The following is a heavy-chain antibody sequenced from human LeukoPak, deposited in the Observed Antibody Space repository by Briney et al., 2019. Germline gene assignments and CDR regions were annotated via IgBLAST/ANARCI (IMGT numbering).Heavy chain of an antibody. CDR2: NGNT. V-gene: IGHV1-18*04. Sequence: VASVKVSCKASGYTFTGYYMHWVRQAPGQGLEWLGYNGNTNYAQKVQGRVTMTTDTSTGTAYMELRSLRSDDTAVYYCARVYGGSYSDSAFDIWGQGTMVTVSS. CDR3: ARVYGGSYSDSAFDI. D-gene: IGHD1-26*01. J-gene: IGHJ3*02. CDR1: GYTFTGYY.